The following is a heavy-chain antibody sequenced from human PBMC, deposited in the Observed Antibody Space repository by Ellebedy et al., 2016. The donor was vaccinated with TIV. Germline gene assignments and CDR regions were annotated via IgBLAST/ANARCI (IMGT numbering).Heavy chain of an antibody. J-gene: IGHJ6*02. CDR3: AKNSGSSAYHVLDV. CDR1: GFTVSSNY. D-gene: IGHD3-10*01. Sequence: GESLKISCAASGFTVSSNYMSWVRQAPGKGLEWVSVIYSGGSTYYADSVKGRFTISRDNSKNTLYLQMNSLRAEDTAVYYCAKNSGSSAYHVLDVWGQGTTVTVSS. V-gene: IGHV3-53*01. CDR2: IYSGGST.